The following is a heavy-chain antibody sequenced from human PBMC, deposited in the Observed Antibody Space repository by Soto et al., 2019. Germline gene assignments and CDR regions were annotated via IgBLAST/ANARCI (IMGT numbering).Heavy chain of an antibody. J-gene: IGHJ6*02. CDR1: GFTFSSYA. Sequence: QVQLVESGGGVVQPGRSLRLSCAASGFTFSSYAMHWVRQAPGKGLEWVAVISYDGSNKYYADSVKGRFTISRDNSKNTLYLQMHSLRAEDTAVYYCARDPSSSWPMIYYDYGMDVWGQGTTVTVSS. D-gene: IGHD6-13*01. V-gene: IGHV3-30-3*01. CDR2: ISYDGSNK. CDR3: ARDPSSSWPMIYYDYGMDV.